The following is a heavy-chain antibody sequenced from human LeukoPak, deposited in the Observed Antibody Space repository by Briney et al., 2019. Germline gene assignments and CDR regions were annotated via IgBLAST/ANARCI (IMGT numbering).Heavy chain of an antibody. J-gene: IGHJ4*02. CDR1: GYTFTGYY. D-gene: IGHD2-2*01. V-gene: IGHV1-18*04. CDR3: ARGGAIVVVPAANDY. CDR2: ISAYNGNT. Sequence: ASVKVSCKASGYTFTGYYMHWVRQAPGQGLEWMGWISAYNGNTNYAQKLQGRVTMTTDTPTSTAYMELRSLRSDDTAVYYCARGGAIVVVPAANDYWGQGTLVTVSS.